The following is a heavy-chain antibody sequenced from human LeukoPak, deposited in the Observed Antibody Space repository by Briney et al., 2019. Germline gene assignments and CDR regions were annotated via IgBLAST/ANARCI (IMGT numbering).Heavy chain of an antibody. V-gene: IGHV1-46*01. Sequence: ASVKVSCKASGYTFTNYYMHWVRQAPGQGLEWMGIIDPSGGSTTYAQKFQGRVTMTRDTSISTAYMELSRLRSDDTAVHYCATMGIAAAGLGAFDIWGQGTMVTVSS. D-gene: IGHD6-13*01. J-gene: IGHJ3*02. CDR1: GYTFTNYY. CDR2: IDPSGGST. CDR3: ATMGIAAAGLGAFDI.